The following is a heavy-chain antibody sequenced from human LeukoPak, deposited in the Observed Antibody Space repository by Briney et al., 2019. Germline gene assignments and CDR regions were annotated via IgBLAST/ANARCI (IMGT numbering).Heavy chain of an antibody. CDR1: GRSISSYY. CDR2: INHSGST. V-gene: IGHV4-34*01. D-gene: IGHD3-16*02. Sequence: TASETLSLTCTVSGRSISSYYWSWVRQPPGKGLEWIGEINHSGSTNYNPSLKSRVTISVDTSKTQFSLKLSSVTAADTAVYYCARLPLRDYVWGSYRPSSRDVWGKGTTVTISS. CDR3: ARLPLRDYVWGSYRPSSRDV. J-gene: IGHJ6*04.